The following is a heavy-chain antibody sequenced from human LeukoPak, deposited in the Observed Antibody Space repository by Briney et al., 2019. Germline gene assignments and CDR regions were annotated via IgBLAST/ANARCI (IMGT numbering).Heavy chain of an antibody. CDR1: GDSISSGYY. J-gene: IGHJ4*02. CDR2: IYHSGST. Sequence: SETLSLTCTVSGDSISSGYYWGWIRQPPGKGLEWIGSIYHSGSTYYNPSLKSRVTISVDTSENQFSLKVSSVTAADTAVYYCARDRAPDRGRLFDSWGQGTLVTVSS. V-gene: IGHV4-38-2*02. D-gene: IGHD1-14*01. CDR3: ARDRAPDRGRLFDS.